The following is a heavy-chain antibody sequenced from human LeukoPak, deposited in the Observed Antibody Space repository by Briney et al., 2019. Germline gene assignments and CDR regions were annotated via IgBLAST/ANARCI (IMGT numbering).Heavy chain of an antibody. CDR2: ISSNGGST. V-gene: IGHV3-64*01. J-gene: IGHJ4*02. CDR1: GFTFSSYA. D-gene: IGHD1-26*01. CDR3: ARSRGSYLTSVSDY. Sequence: GGSLRLSCAASGFTFSSYAMHWDRQAPGKGLEYVSAISSNGGSTYYANSVKGRFTISRDNSKNTLYLQMGSLRAEDMAVYYCARSRGSYLTSVSDYWGQGTLVTVSS.